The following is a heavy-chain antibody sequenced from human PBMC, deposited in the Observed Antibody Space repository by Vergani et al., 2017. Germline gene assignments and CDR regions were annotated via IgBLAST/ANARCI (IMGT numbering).Heavy chain of an antibody. V-gene: IGHV6-1*01. D-gene: IGHD3-3*01. CDR1: GDSVSSNSAA. CDR3: ARDSNTYDFWSGYYPRNYYYYYMDV. Sequence: QVQLQQSGPGLVKPSQTLSLTCAISGDSVSSNSAAWNWIRQSPSRGLEWLGRTYYRSKWYNDYAVSVKSRITINPDTSKNQLSLQLNSVTPEDTAVYYCARDSNTYDFWSGYYPRNYYYYYMDVWGKGTTVTVSS. CDR2: TYYRSKWYN. J-gene: IGHJ6*03.